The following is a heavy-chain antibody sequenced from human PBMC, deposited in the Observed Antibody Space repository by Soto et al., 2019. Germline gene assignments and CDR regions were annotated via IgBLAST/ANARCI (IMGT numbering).Heavy chain of an antibody. Sequence: SETLSLTCAVYGGSFSGYYWSWIRQPPGKGLEWIGEINHSGRTNCNPSLKSRVTISVDTSKNQFSLKLSSVTAADTAVFYCARVRTVTATFYYYYGMDVWGQGTTVTVSS. D-gene: IGHD2-21*02. V-gene: IGHV4-34*01. CDR2: INHSGRT. CDR3: ARVRTVTATFYYYYGMDV. J-gene: IGHJ6*02. CDR1: GGSFSGYY.